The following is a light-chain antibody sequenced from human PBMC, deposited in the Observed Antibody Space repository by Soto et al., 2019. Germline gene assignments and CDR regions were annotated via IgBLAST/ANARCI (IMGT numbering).Light chain of an antibody. CDR2: EVS. CDR1: SSDGGGYNY. V-gene: IGLV2-14*01. Sequence: QSVLTQPASVSGFPGQSITISCTGTSSDGGGYNYVSWYQHHPGKAPKLMIYEVSNRPSGVSNRFSGSKSGNTASLTISGLQAADEADYYCSSYTDSRNYVFGTGTKFTVL. J-gene: IGLJ1*01. CDR3: SSYTDSRNYV.